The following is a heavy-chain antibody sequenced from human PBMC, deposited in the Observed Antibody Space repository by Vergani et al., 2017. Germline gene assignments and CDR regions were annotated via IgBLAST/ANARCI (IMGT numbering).Heavy chain of an antibody. D-gene: IGHD3-3*01. CDR1: GYSFTSYW. Sequence: EVQLVPSGAEVKTPGESLKISCKGSGYSFTSYWIGWVRQMPGKGLVWMGIIYPGDSDTRYSPSFQGQVTISADKSISTAYLQWSSLKASDTAMYYCARLLRHDFWSGYPLHDALDIWGQGTMVTVSS. J-gene: IGHJ3*02. V-gene: IGHV5-51*01. CDR2: IYPGDSDT. CDR3: ARLLRHDFWSGYPLHDALDI.